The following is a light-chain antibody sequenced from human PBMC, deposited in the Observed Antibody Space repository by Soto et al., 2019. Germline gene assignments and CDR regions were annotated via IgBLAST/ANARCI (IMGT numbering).Light chain of an antibody. CDR3: QQSYSTPYT. V-gene: IGKV1-39*01. CDR1: QSISFY. CDR2: AAF. J-gene: IGKJ2*01. Sequence: DIQMTQSPSSLSASVGDRVTITCRASQSISFYLNWYQQKPGKAPNLLIYAAFTLQSGVPSRFSGSGSGSDFTLTISSLQPEDFATYYCQQSYSTPYTFGQGTKLEIK.